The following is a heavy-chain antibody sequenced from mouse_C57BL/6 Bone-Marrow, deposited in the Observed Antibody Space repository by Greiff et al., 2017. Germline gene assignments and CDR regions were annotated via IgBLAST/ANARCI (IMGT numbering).Heavy chain of an antibody. CDR2: IYPGSGSN. CDR3: ASVVYYCDY. V-gene: IGHV1-55*01. CDR1: GYTFTSYW. Sequence: VQLQQPGAELVQPGASVKLSCKASGYTFTSYWITWVKQRPGKGLEWIGDIYPGSGSNNYNEKFKSKATRTVYNSYSTAYMQLSILTSEYFAVYNCASVVYYCDYWGQGTTRTVSS. J-gene: IGHJ2*01.